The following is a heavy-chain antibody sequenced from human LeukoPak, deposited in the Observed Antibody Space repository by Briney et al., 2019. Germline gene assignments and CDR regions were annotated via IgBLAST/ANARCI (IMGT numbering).Heavy chain of an antibody. CDR3: ARDRAAAAGDFDY. D-gene: IGHD6-13*01. J-gene: IGHJ4*02. CDR2: ISAYNGNT. CDR1: GYTLTSHG. Sequence: ASVKVSCKASGYTLTSHGISWVRQAPGQGLEWMGWISAYNGNTSYAQNLQGRVTMTTDTFTSTAYMELRSLRSDDTAVYYYARDRAAAAGDFDYWGQGTLVTVSS. V-gene: IGHV1-18*01.